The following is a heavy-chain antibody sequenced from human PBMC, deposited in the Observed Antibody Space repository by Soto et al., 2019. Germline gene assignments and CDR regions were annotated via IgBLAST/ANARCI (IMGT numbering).Heavy chain of an antibody. D-gene: IGHD2-2*01. V-gene: IGHV3-15*07. J-gene: IGHJ6*02. CDR1: GFNFSNAW. CDR3: TTLRDYCSSTSCYEGYYYYYYGMDV. CDR2: IKSKTDGGTT. Sequence: GGSQRLSCAASGFNFSNAWVNWVRQDTGKGLEWVGRIKSKTDGGTTDYAAPVKGRFTISRDDSKNTLYLQMNSLKTEDTAVYYCTTLRDYCSSTSCYEGYYYYYYGMDVWGQGTTVTVSS.